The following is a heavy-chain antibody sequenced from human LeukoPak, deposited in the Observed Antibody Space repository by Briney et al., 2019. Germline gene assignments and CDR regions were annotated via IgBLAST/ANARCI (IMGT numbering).Heavy chain of an antibody. CDR3: ARGIVVPAAMGFDP. J-gene: IGHJ5*02. D-gene: IGHD2-2*01. CDR2: IYYSGST. V-gene: IGHV4-30-4*08. CDR1: GGSISSGDYY. Sequence: PSETLSLTCTVSGGSISSGDYYWSWIRQPPGKGLEWIGYIYYSGSTYYNPSLKSRVTISVDTSKNRFSLKLSSVTAADTAVYYCARGIVVPAAMGFDPWGQGTLVTVSS.